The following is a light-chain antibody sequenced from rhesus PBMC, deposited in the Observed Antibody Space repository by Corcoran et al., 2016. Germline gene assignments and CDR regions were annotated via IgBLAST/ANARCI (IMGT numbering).Light chain of an antibody. CDR3: QQHNTYPPT. V-gene: IGKV1-33*02. CDR1: QDISKY. Sequence: DIQMTQSPSSLSASVGDTVTITCQASQDISKYLAWYQQKPGKAPKLLIYGASTLQSGDPSRFSGGGSGTEFTLNISSLQPEDFATYYCQQHNTYPPTFGQGTKVEIK. J-gene: IGKJ1*01. CDR2: GAS.